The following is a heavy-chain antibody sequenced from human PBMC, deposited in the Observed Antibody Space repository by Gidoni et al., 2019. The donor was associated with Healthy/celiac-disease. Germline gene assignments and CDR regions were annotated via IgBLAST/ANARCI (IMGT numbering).Heavy chain of an antibody. CDR2: IYYSGIT. V-gene: IGHV4-39*01. Sequence: QLQLQESGPGLVKPSEPLSLTCTVSGGSISSSSYYWGWIRQPPGKGLEWIGSIYYSGITYYHPSLKSRVTISVDTSKNQFSLKLSSVTAADTAVYYCARLNVWFGELFGMDVWGQGTTVTVSS. CDR3: ARLNVWFGELFGMDV. CDR1: GGSISSSSYY. J-gene: IGHJ6*02. D-gene: IGHD3-10*01.